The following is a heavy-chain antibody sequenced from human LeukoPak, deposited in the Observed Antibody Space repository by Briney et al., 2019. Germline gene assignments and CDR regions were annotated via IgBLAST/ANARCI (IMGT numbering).Heavy chain of an antibody. D-gene: IGHD3-3*01. Sequence: ASVKVSCKASGYTFTSYYMHWVRQAPGQGLEWMGIINPSGGSTTYAQKLQARVTMTRDMSTSTVYMELSSLRSEDTAVYYCARAGPPTSNYDSWSGYFFWGQGTLVTVSS. V-gene: IGHV1-46*01. J-gene: IGHJ4*02. CDR1: GYTFTSYY. CDR3: ARAGPPTSNYDSWSGYFF. CDR2: INPSGGST.